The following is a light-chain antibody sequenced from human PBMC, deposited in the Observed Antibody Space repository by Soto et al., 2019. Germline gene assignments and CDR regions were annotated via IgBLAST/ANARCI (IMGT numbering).Light chain of an antibody. Sequence: QSALTQPASVSGSPGQSITISCTGTSSDVGGYNYVSWYQQHPGKAPKLMSYDVNNRPSGVSNRFSGSSSGNTASLTISGRQAEDEADYYCSSYISSSTLVFGGGTKVTVL. CDR2: DVN. J-gene: IGLJ2*01. V-gene: IGLV2-14*01. CDR3: SSYISSSTLV. CDR1: SSDVGGYNY.